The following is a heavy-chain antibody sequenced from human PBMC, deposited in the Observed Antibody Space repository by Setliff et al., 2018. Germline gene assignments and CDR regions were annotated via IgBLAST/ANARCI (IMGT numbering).Heavy chain of an antibody. J-gene: IGHJ4*02. V-gene: IGHV4-59*11. CDR1: GGSISSHY. CDR3: ARNRYSGYDWIEDNTYYFDY. CDR2: IYYSGST. D-gene: IGHD5-12*01. Sequence: PSETLSLTCSVSGGSISSHYWSWIRQPPGKGLEWIGSIYYSGSTNYNPSLKSRVTISVDTSKNQFSLKLSSVTAADTAVYYCARNRYSGYDWIEDNTYYFDYWGQGTLVTVSS.